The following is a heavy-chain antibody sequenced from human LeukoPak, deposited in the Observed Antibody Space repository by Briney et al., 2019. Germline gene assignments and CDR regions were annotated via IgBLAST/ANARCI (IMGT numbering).Heavy chain of an antibody. V-gene: IGHV3-23*01. CDR3: AKWKYSNSGIDDY. Sequence: GGSLRPSCVASGITFSTYAMSWVRQVPGKGLEWVSVISGSGDNTYYADSVKGRFTISRDNSKNMLYLQMNSLRAEGTAVYYCAKWKYSNSGIDDYWGQGTLVTVSS. CDR2: ISGSGDNT. J-gene: IGHJ4*02. CDR1: GITFSTYA. D-gene: IGHD6-6*01.